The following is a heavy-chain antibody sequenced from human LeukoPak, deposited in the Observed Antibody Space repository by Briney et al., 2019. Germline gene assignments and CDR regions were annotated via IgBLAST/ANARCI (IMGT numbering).Heavy chain of an antibody. CDR2: ISYDGSDT. V-gene: IGHV3-30*03. CDR3: ARPSPPGDGYNPCDY. CDR1: GFIFSNG. Sequence: GRSLRLSCAASGFIFSNGMHWVRQSPGTGLEWVAVISYDGSDTYYTDSVKGRFTISRDNSKNTVYLQMNSLRTEDTAVYYCARPSPPGDGYNPCDYWGPGALVIVSS. J-gene: IGHJ4*02. D-gene: IGHD5-24*01.